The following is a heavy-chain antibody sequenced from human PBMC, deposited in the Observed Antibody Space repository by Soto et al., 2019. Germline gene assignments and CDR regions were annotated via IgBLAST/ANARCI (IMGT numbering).Heavy chain of an antibody. D-gene: IGHD6-19*01. CDR3: AAGYSSGWSFDY. Sequence: QVQLVQSGAEVKKPGSSVKVSCKASGGTFSSYTISWVRQAPGQGLEWMGRIIPILGRANYAQKFQGRVTITADKSTSTAYMELSSLRSEDTAVYYCAAGYSSGWSFDYWAREPWSPCPQ. CDR2: IIPILGRA. CDR1: GGTFSSYT. V-gene: IGHV1-69*02. J-gene: IGHJ4*02.